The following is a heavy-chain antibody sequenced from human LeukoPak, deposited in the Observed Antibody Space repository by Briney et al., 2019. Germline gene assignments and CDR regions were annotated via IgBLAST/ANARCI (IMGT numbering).Heavy chain of an antibody. CDR2: ISSSSSYI. CDR3: AGDLDCSSTSCHHEFDY. CDR1: GFTFSSYS. Sequence: GRSLRLSCAASGFTFSSYSMNWVRQAPGKGLEWVSSISSSSSYIYYADSVKGRFTISRDNAKNSLYLQMNSLRAEDTAVYYCAGDLDCSSTSCHHEFDYWGQGTLVTVSS. J-gene: IGHJ4*02. D-gene: IGHD2-2*01. V-gene: IGHV3-21*01.